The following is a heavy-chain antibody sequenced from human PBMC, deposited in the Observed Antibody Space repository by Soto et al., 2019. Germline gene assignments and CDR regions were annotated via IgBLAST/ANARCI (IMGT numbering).Heavy chain of an antibody. D-gene: IGHD6-13*01. V-gene: IGHV3-48*03. CDR3: AKDISPTIAAAGKKLGVSSYYGMDV. J-gene: IGHJ6*02. Sequence: GGSLRLSCAASGFTFSSYEMNWVRQAPGKGLEWVSYISSSGSTIYYADSVKGRFTISRDNAKNSLYLQMNSLRAEDTALYYCAKDISPTIAAAGKKLGVSSYYGMDVWGQGTTVTVSS. CDR1: GFTFSSYE. CDR2: ISSSGSTI.